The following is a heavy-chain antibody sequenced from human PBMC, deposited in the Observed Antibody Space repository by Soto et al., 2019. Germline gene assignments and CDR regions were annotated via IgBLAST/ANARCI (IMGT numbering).Heavy chain of an antibody. CDR3: ARMYSSGSGWFHP. Sequence: SLTCFVSGYSITAGGYYWSWIRHHPGKGLEWIGSFYSSGSIIYNPSLRSRVSISGDTSSNQFSMSLTSVTAADTARYYCARMYSSGSGWFHPWGPGXLVTVS. V-gene: IGHV4-31*03. CDR2: FYSSGSI. D-gene: IGHD6-19*01. CDR1: GYSITAGGYY. J-gene: IGHJ5*02.